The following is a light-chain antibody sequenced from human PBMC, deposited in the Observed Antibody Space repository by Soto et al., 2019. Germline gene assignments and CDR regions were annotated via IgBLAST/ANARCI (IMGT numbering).Light chain of an antibody. J-gene: IGLJ2*01. CDR2: EVI. Sequence: QSALTQPASVSGSPGQSITIACTGTSSDVGSYNFVSWYQQHPGKAPKFIIYEVIKRPSGISPRFSGSKAGNTASLTISGLQADDEADYFCSTYTSASTSFGGGTKLTVL. CDR3: STYTSASTS. V-gene: IGLV2-14*02. CDR1: SSDVGSYNF.